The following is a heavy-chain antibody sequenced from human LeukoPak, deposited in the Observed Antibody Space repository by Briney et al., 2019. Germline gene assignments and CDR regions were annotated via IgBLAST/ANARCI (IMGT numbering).Heavy chain of an antibody. CDR3: ARDLMSYDFWSGPFDY. Sequence: PSETLSLTCTVSGGSISSYYWSWIRQPPGKGLEWIGYIYYSGSTNYNPSLKSRVTMSVDTSKNQFSLKLSSVIAADTAVYYCARDLMSYDFWSGPFDYWGQGTLVTVSS. J-gene: IGHJ4*02. CDR1: GGSISSYY. CDR2: IYYSGST. V-gene: IGHV4-59*12. D-gene: IGHD3-3*01.